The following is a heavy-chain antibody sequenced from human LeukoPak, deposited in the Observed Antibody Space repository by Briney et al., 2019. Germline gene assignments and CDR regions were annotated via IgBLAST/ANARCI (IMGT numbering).Heavy chain of an antibody. Sequence: PGGSLRLSCAASGFTFSSYGMHWVRQAPGKGLEWVAVIWSDGSNKYYADSVKGRFTISRDNSKNTLYLQVNSLRAEDTAVYYCARDDSGLGNNFDYWGQGTLVTVSS. D-gene: IGHD3-10*01. CDR1: GFTFSSYG. V-gene: IGHV3-33*01. CDR3: ARDDSGLGNNFDY. CDR2: IWSDGSNK. J-gene: IGHJ4*02.